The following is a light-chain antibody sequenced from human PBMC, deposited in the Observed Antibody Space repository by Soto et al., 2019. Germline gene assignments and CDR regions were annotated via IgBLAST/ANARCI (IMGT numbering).Light chain of an antibody. CDR1: QSVLYSSNNKNY. J-gene: IGKJ1*01. CDR3: QQYYSRPRT. Sequence: DIVMTQSPDSLAVSLGERATINCKSSQSVLYSSNNKNYLAWYQQKPGQPPKLLIYWASTRESGVPDRFSSSGSGTDFTLTISSLQAEDVAVHYCQQYYSRPRTFGQGTKVEIK. CDR2: WAS. V-gene: IGKV4-1*01.